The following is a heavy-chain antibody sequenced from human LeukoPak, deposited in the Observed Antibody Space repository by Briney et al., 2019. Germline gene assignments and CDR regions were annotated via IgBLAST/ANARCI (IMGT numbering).Heavy chain of an antibody. CDR1: GGSISSSSYY. V-gene: IGHV4-39*07. J-gene: IGHJ4*02. CDR2: IYYSGST. CDR3: ARDRSVDTAMEFLDY. D-gene: IGHD5-18*01. Sequence: SETLSLTCTVSGGSISSSSYYWGWIRQPPGKGLEWIGSIYYSGSTYYNPSLKSRVTISVDTSKNQFSLKLSSVTAADTAVYYCARDRSVDTAMEFLDYWGQGTLVTVSS.